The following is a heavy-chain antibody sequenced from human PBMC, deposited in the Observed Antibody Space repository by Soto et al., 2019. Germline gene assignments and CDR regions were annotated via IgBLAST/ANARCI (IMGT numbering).Heavy chain of an antibody. CDR1: GFTVSSKY. D-gene: IGHD3-22*01. J-gene: IGHJ4*02. CDR2: IYSGGVT. Sequence: GGSLRLSCAASGFTVSSKYMNWVRQAPGKGLEWVSVIYSGGVTYYADSVMGRFTISRDTSKNTLYLQMNSLRAEDTAVYYCASCDYYQSPFEYWGQGTMVTVYS. CDR3: ASCDYYQSPFEY. V-gene: IGHV3-53*01.